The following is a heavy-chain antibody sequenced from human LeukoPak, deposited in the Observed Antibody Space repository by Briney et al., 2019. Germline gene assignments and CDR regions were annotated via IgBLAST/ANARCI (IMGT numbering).Heavy chain of an antibody. D-gene: IGHD3-10*01. Sequence: ASVKVSCKASGYIFTGYNLQWVRQAPGQGLEWMGWINPNSGGTNYAQKFQGRVTMTRDTSISTAYMELSRLRSDDTAVYYCARDDPLYGSGSYRFDYWGQGTLVTVSS. CDR3: ARDDPLYGSGSYRFDY. CDR2: INPNSGGT. CDR1: GYIFTGYN. V-gene: IGHV1-2*02. J-gene: IGHJ4*02.